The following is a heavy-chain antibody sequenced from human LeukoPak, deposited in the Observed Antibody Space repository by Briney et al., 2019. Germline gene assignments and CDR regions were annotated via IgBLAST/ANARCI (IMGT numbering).Heavy chain of an antibody. CDR2: IKQDGSEK. D-gene: IGHD2-15*01. V-gene: IGHV3-7*03. CDR1: GFTFSSYW. CDR3: ARVVRLGYCSGGSCAGVAFDI. Sequence: QSGGSLRLSCAASGFTFSSYWMSWVRQAPGKGLEWVANIKQDGSEKYYVDSVKGRFTISRDNAKNSLYLQMNSLRAEDTAVYYCARVVRLGYCSGGSCAGVAFDIWGQGTMVTVSS. J-gene: IGHJ3*02.